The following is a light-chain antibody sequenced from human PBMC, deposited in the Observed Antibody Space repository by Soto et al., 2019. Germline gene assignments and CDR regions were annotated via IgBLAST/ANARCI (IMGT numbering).Light chain of an antibody. J-gene: IGLJ1*01. CDR3: CSYGGPTTSYV. Sequence: QSVLTQPASVSGSPGQSITISCTGTSGDVGSYNLVSWYQQYPGKVPKLIIYEDNKRPSGVSNRFSSSKSGITASLTISGLQAEDEADYYCCSYGGPTTSYVFGSGTKVTVL. CDR2: EDN. V-gene: IGLV2-23*01. CDR1: SGDVGSYNL.